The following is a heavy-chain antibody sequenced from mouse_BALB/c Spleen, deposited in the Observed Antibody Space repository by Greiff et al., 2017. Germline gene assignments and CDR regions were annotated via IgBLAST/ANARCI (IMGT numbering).Heavy chain of an antibody. CDR1: GFSLTSYG. D-gene: IGHD2-13*01. Sequence: QVQLQQSGPGLVAPSQSLSITCTVSGFSLTSYGVSWVRQPPGKGLEWLGVIWGDGSTNYHSALIARLSISKDNSKSQVFLKLNRLQTADTATYYCAKRGDRAYAMDYWGQGTSVTVSS. J-gene: IGHJ4*01. V-gene: IGHV2-3*01. CDR2: IWGDGST. CDR3: AKRGDRAYAMDY.